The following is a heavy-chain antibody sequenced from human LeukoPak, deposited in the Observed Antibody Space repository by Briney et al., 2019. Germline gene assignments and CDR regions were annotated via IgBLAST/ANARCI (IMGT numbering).Heavy chain of an antibody. V-gene: IGHV3-23*01. CDR3: AKDQGYSGGDWFDP. J-gene: IGHJ5*02. D-gene: IGHD2-15*01. Sequence: GGSLRLSCAASGFTFSTYAMSWVRQAPGKGLEWVSAISGSGDSTYYADSVKGRFTISRDNSKNTLYLQMHSLRAEDTAVYSCAKDQGYSGGDWFDPWGQGTLVTVSS. CDR2: ISGSGDST. CDR1: GFTFSTYA.